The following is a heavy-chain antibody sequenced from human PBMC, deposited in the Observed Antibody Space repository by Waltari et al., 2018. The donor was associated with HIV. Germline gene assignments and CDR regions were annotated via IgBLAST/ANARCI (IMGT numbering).Heavy chain of an antibody. Sequence: QVRLVQSGAEVKKPGSSVKISCKASGDTFSRTAVTWVRQAPGQGLEWMGRIIPVLHTADYAQKFQGRVTITVDRSTATVYMELSSLRSDDTAVYYCARGRGIHLGMDVWGQGTTVTVSS. CDR1: GDTFSRTA. CDR2: IIPVLHTA. J-gene: IGHJ6*02. V-gene: IGHV1-69*04. D-gene: IGHD5-12*01. CDR3: ARGRGIHLGMDV.